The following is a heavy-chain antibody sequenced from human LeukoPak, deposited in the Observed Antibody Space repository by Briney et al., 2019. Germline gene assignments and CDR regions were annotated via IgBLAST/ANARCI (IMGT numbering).Heavy chain of an antibody. J-gene: IGHJ6*03. CDR1: EFTFSSYA. V-gene: IGHV3-64*01. CDR3: ASSSDYSYYYLEV. Sequence: GGSLRLSCAASEFTFSSYAMPWVRQAPGKGLEYVSTISSHGGSIFYANSVKGRFTISRDNSKNTLFLQMGSLSAEDMAVYYCASSSDYSYYYLEVWGKGTTVTVSS. CDR2: ISSHGGSI.